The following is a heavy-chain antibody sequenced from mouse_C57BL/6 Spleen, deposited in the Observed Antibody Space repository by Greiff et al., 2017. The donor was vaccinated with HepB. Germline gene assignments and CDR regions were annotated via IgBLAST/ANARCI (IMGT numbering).Heavy chain of an antibody. J-gene: IGHJ2*01. CDR1: GYTFTSYW. CDR2: IHPNSGST. CDR3: AVLLQAFDY. D-gene: IGHD1-1*01. Sequence: QVQLQQPGAELVKPGASVKLSCKASGYTFTSYWMHWVKQRPGQGLEWIGMIHPNSGSTNYNEKFKSKATLTVDKSSSPAYMQLSSLTSEDSAVYYCAVLLQAFDYWGQGTTLTVSS. V-gene: IGHV1-64*01.